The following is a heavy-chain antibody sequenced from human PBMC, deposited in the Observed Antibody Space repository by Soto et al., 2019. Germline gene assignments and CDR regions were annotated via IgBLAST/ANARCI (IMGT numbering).Heavy chain of an antibody. J-gene: IGHJ4*02. CDR1: GYTFTGYY. CDR2: INPNSGGT. CDR3: AGVFSSSSRYFDY. D-gene: IGHD6-6*01. Sequence: ASVKVSCKASGYTFTGYYMHWVRQAPGQGLEWMGWINPNSGGTNYAQKFQGRVTMTRDTSISTAYMELSRLRSDDTAVYYCAGVFSSSSRYFDYWGQGTLVTVSS. V-gene: IGHV1-2*02.